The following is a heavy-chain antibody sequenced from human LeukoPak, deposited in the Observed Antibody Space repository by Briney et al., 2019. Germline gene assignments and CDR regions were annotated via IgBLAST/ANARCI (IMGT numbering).Heavy chain of an antibody. D-gene: IGHD4-17*01. CDR1: GYTFTSYG. J-gene: IGHJ6*02. CDR3: ARTVTTRFNYYYGMDV. Sequence: ASVKVSCKVSGYTFTSYGISWVRQAPGQGLEWMGWISGNNGNTNYAQKLQGRVTMTTDTSTSTAYMELRSLRSEDTAVYYCARTVTTRFNYYYGMDVWGQGTTVTVSS. V-gene: IGHV1-18*01. CDR2: ISGNNGNT.